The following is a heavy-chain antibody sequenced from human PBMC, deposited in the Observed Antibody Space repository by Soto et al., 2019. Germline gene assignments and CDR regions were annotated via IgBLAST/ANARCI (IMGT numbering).Heavy chain of an antibody. Sequence: QLQLQESGPGLVKPSETLSLTCTVSGGSISSSSYYWGWIRQPPGKGLEWIGSIYYSGSTYYNPLLKSRVTMSVDTYKNQFYLKLSSVTAADTAVYYCASLPGVDYDFWSGDINYYYYMDVWGKGTTVTVSS. CDR1: GGSISSSSYY. V-gene: IGHV4-39*01. CDR2: IYYSGST. CDR3: ASLPGVDYDFWSGDINYYYYMDV. J-gene: IGHJ6*03. D-gene: IGHD3-3*01.